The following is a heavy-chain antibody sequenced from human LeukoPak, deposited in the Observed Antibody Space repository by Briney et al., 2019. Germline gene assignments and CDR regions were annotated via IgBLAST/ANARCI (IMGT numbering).Heavy chain of an antibody. Sequence: GGSLRLSCAASGFTVSSNYMSWVRQAPGKGLEWVSVIYSGGSTYYADPVKGRFTISRDNSKNTLYLQMNSLRAEDTAVYYCARDTLYYYDSSGYYYFYGMDVWGQGTTVTVSS. CDR1: GFTVSSNY. V-gene: IGHV3-66*01. J-gene: IGHJ6*02. CDR2: IYSGGST. CDR3: ARDTLYYYDSSGYYYFYGMDV. D-gene: IGHD3-22*01.